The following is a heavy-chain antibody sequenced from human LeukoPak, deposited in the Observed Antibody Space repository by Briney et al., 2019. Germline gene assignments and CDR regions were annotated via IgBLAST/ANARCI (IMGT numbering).Heavy chain of an antibody. D-gene: IGHD6-6*01. CDR2: ISSSSSTI. CDR1: GFTFSSYS. Sequence: GGSLRLSCAASGFTFSSYSMNWVRQAPGKGLEWVSYISSSSSTIYYADSVKGRFTISRDNAKNSLYLQMNSLRAEDTALYHCARSYSSSTDASPDYWGQGTLVTVSS. V-gene: IGHV3-48*01. J-gene: IGHJ4*02. CDR3: ARSYSSSTDASPDY.